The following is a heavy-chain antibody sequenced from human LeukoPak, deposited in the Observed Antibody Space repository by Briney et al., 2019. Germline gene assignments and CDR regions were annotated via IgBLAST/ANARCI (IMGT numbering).Heavy chain of an antibody. CDR2: IYSGGST. Sequence: GGSLRLSCAASGFTVSSNYMSWVRQAPGKGLEWVSVIYSGGSTYYADSVKGRFTTSRDNSKNTLYLQMSSLRVEDTAVYYCAKDVSSDFGGGFDPWGQGTLVTVSS. J-gene: IGHJ5*02. CDR1: GFTVSSNY. V-gene: IGHV3-53*05. D-gene: IGHD3-10*01. CDR3: AKDVSSDFGGGFDP.